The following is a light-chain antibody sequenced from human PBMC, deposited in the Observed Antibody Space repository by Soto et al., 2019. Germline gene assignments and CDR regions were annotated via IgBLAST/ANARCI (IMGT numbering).Light chain of an antibody. CDR2: GAS. J-gene: IGKJ2*01. CDR3: QHYCRSPLMYT. CDR1: QSLTTNY. Sequence: EIVLTQSPGTLSLSPGERVTLSCRASQSLTTNYLAWYQQKPGQAPRLLIYGASNRATGVPDRFSGSGSGTDFTLTITRLEPEDFAVYYFQHYCRSPLMYTFGQGTKLGVK. V-gene: IGKV3-20*01.